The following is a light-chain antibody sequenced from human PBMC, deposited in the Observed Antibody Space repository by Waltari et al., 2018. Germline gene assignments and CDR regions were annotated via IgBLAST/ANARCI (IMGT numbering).Light chain of an antibody. CDR1: QSLVHSDGNTY. CDR3: MQTTHWPRT. V-gene: IGKV2-30*02. Sequence: DVVMTQSPLSLPVTLGQPASISCRSTQSLVHSDGNTYLNWFQQRPGQSPRRLIYKVSNRDSGVPDRFSGSGSGTDFTLKISRVEAEDVAVYYCMQTTHWPRTFGQGTKLEIK. J-gene: IGKJ2*01. CDR2: KVS.